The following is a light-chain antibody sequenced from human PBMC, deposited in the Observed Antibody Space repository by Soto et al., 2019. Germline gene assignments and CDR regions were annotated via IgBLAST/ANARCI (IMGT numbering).Light chain of an antibody. CDR3: QQYDDYPLT. CDR2: KAS. Sequence: DLQMTQSPATLSASLGDRVTITCRASQSINTWLAWYQQKPGEAPKLLIYKASSLQTGVPGRFSGSGSGTEFTLTINSLQPDDAATYFCQQYDDYPLTFGGGTKVEIK. V-gene: IGKV1-5*03. CDR1: QSINTW. J-gene: IGKJ4*01.